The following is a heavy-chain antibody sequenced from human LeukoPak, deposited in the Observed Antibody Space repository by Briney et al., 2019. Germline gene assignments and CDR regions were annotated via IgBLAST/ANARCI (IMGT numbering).Heavy chain of an antibody. V-gene: IGHV4-4*02. Sequence: PSETLSLTCAVSGGSISSSNWWSWVRQPPGKGLEWIGEIYHSGSTNYNPSLKSRVTISVDTSKNQFSLKLSSVTAADTAVYYCARDQYGDYEDYYFDYWGQGTLVTVSS. CDR2: IYHSGST. J-gene: IGHJ4*02. CDR1: GGSISSSNW. CDR3: ARDQYGDYEDYYFDY. D-gene: IGHD4-17*01.